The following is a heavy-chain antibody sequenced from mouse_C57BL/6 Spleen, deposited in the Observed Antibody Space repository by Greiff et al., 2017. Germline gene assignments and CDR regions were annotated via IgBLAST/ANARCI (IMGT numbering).Heavy chain of an antibody. CDR2: IDPSDSYT. V-gene: IGHV1-59*01. Sequence: QVHVKQPGAELVRPGTSVKLSCKASGYTFTSYWMHWVKQRPGQGLEWIGVIDPSDSYTNYNQKFKGKATLTVDTSSSTAYMQLTSLTSADYSGFYFASCGNYRDSDYWGQGTTRTVSS. CDR1: GYTFTSYW. CDR3: ASCGNYRDSDY. J-gene: IGHJ2*01. D-gene: IGHD2-1*01.